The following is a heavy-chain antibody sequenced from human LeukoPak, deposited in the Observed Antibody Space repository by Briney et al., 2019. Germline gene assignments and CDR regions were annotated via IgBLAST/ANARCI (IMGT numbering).Heavy chain of an antibody. Sequence: GGSLRLSCAASRFTFDSYGMNWVRQAPGKGLEWVSGISGSGVYTYYADSVKGRFTISRDNSKNTLYLVMNSLRVDDTAVYYCAKAVDLATISVDIWGQGTMVTVSS. V-gene: IGHV3-23*01. D-gene: IGHD5-24*01. CDR3: AKAVDLATISVDI. CDR1: RFTFDSYG. CDR2: ISGSGVYT. J-gene: IGHJ3*02.